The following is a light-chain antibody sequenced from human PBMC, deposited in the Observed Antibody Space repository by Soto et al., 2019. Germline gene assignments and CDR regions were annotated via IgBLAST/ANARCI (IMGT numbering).Light chain of an antibody. V-gene: IGKV3-11*01. CDR1: QSVSSY. CDR2: DAS. CDR3: QQRSTWPRGT. Sequence: EIVLTQSPATLSLSPGERATLSCRASQSVSSYLAWYQQKPGQAPRRLIYDASNRATGVPARFSGSGSGTDFTRSISSLEPEDFAVYYCQQRSTWPRGTFGQGTQLEIK. J-gene: IGKJ2*02.